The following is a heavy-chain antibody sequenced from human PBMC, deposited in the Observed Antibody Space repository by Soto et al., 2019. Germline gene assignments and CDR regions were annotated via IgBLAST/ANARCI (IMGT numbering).Heavy chain of an antibody. CDR3: ARALSTNEGWFDP. CDR2: IYYTGTS. V-gene: IGHV4-61*01. CDR1: GASVSSGSYY. Sequence: SEILSLTCKVSGASVSSGSYYWSWIRQPPGKGLEWIGYIYYTGTSDYNPSLKSRVTISIDTSKNQISLNLNSVTAADTAVYYCARALSTNEGWFDPWGQGRLVTVPQ. D-gene: IGHD2-8*01. J-gene: IGHJ5*02.